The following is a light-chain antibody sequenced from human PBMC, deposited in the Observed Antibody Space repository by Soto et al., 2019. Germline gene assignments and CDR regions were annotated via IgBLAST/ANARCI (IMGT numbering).Light chain of an antibody. CDR1: NSNIGSNT. V-gene: IGLV1-44*01. CDR3: AASDDSMNGRV. CDR2: YDN. J-gene: IGLJ1*01. Sequence: QSVLTQPPSASGTPGQRVTISCSGTNSNIGSNTVNCYQQLPGTAPKLLIYYDNLRPSGVPDRSSGSKYGTSASLAISGLQSDDEADYYCAASDDSMNGRVFGTGTKLTVL.